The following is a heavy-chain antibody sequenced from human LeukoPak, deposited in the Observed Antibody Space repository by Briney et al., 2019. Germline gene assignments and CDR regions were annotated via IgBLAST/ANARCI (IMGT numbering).Heavy chain of an antibody. D-gene: IGHD3-10*01. CDR1: GGSISSGGYY. J-gene: IGHJ5*02. V-gene: IGHV4-31*03. Sequence: PSETLSLTCTVSGGSISSGGYYWSWIRQHPGKGLEWIGYIYYSGSTYYNPSLKSRVTISVDTSKNQFSLKLSSVTAADTAVYYCARWEVRGWSNWSDPWGQGTLVTVSS. CDR3: ARWEVRGWSNWSDP. CDR2: IYYSGST.